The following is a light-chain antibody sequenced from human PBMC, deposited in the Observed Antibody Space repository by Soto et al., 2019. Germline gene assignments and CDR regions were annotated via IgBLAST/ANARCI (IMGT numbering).Light chain of an antibody. Sequence: IVLTQSPGTVSLSQGERATLSCRASHTISSSYLAWYQQKPGQAPRLLIYGASTRATGVPARFSGSGSGTEFTLTISSLQSEDFAVYYCQQYNNWQTFGQRTKVDIK. V-gene: IGKV3-15*01. J-gene: IGKJ1*01. CDR2: GAS. CDR1: HTISSSY. CDR3: QQYNNWQT.